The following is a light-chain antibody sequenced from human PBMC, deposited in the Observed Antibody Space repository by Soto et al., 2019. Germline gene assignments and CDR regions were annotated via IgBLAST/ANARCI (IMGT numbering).Light chain of an antibody. Sequence: DIVLTQTPLSLSVTPGQPASISCTSSPRLLHSAGKTHLFWYLQKPGQPPQLLIYEVSNRFSGVPDRFSGSGSGTDFTLKISRVEAEDVGVYYCMHSIQTPYTFGQGTKLEIK. CDR3: MHSIQTPYT. V-gene: IGKV2D-29*01. CDR2: EVS. J-gene: IGKJ2*01. CDR1: PRLLHSAGKTH.